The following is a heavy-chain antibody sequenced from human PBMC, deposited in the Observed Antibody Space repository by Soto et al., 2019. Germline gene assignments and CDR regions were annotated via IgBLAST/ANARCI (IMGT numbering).Heavy chain of an antibody. D-gene: IGHD3-3*01. V-gene: IGHV1-18*01. CDR1: GYTFTSYG. Sequence: GASVKVSCKASGYTFTSYGISWVRQAPGQGLEWMGWISAYNGNTNYAQKLQGRVTMTTDTSTSTAYMELRSLRSDDTAVYYCARDQSQYYDFWSGFPGAFDIWGQGTMVTVSS. CDR2: ISAYNGNT. J-gene: IGHJ3*02. CDR3: ARDQSQYYDFWSGFPGAFDI.